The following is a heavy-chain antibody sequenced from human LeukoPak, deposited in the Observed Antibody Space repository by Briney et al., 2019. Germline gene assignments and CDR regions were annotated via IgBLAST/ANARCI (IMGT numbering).Heavy chain of an antibody. CDR2: IYPGDSDT. Sequence: GESLKISCQGSGYSFTSYWIGWVRQMPGKGLEWMGIIYPGDSDTRYSPSFQGQVTISADKSISTAHLQWSSLKASNTAMYYCARSEGFQDCSSTSCYWNYWGQGTLVTVSS. CDR1: GYSFTSYW. CDR3: ARSEGFQDCSSTSCYWNY. V-gene: IGHV5-51*01. D-gene: IGHD2-2*01. J-gene: IGHJ4*02.